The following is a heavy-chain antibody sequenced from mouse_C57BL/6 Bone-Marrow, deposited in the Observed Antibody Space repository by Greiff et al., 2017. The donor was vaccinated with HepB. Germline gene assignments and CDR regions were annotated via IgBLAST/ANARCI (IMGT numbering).Heavy chain of an antibody. CDR3: ARGRRWLRGAMDY. J-gene: IGHJ4*01. D-gene: IGHD2-2*01. CDR1: GYSITSDY. Sequence: EVKLMESGPGLAKPSQTLSLTCSVTGYSITSDYWNWIRKFPGNKLEYMGYISYSGSTYYNPSLKSRISITRDTSKNQYYLQLNSVTTEDTATYYCARGRRWLRGAMDYWGQGTSVTVSS. V-gene: IGHV3-8*01. CDR2: ISYSGST.